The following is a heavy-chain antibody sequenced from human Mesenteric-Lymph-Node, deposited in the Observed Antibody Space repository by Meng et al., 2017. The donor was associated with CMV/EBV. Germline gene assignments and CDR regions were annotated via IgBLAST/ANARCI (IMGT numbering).Heavy chain of an antibody. CDR1: GGSVNSGSYY. CDR3: ARWGSGSYNFDY. V-gene: IGHV4-61*01. Sequence: CTVSGGSVNSGSYYWSWIRQPPGKGLEWIGYIYYSGITNYNPSLKSRVTISVDTSKNQFSLKLSSVTAADTAVYYCARWGSGSYNFDYWGQGTLVTVSS. CDR2: IYYSGIT. D-gene: IGHD3-10*01. J-gene: IGHJ4*02.